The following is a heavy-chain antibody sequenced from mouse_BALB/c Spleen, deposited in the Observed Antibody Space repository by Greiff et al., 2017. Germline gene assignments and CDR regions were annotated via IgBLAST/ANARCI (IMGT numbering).Heavy chain of an antibody. CDR2: ISSGGSYT. Sequence: EVQLVESGGDLVKPGGSLKLSCAASGFTFSSYGMSWVRQTPDKRLEWVATISSGGSYTYYPDSVKGRFTISRDNAKNTLYLQMSSLKSEDTAMYYCARHLGDYDEDYFDYWGQGTTLTVSS. J-gene: IGHJ2*01. D-gene: IGHD2-4*01. CDR3: ARHLGDYDEDYFDY. CDR1: GFTFSSYG. V-gene: IGHV5-6*01.